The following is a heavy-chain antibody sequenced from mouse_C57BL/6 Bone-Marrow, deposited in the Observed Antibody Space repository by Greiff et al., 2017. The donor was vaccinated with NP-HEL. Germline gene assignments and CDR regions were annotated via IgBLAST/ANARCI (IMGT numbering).Heavy chain of an antibody. CDR1: GFNIKDYY. CDR3: ARPITTVKGGFDY. V-gene: IGHV14-2*01. J-gene: IGHJ2*01. CDR2: IDPEDGET. Sequence: EVQLQQSGAELVKPGASVKLSCTASGFNIKDYYMHWVKQRTEQGLEWIGRIDPEDGETKYAPQFQGKATITADTSSNTAYLQLSSLTSEDTAVYYCARPITTVKGGFDYWGQGTTLTVSS. D-gene: IGHD1-1*01.